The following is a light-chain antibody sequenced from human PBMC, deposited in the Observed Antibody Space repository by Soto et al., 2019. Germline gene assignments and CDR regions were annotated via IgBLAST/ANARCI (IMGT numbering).Light chain of an antibody. J-gene: IGKJ5*01. CDR2: VAS. CDR3: QQYNNWPLT. Sequence: EIVMTQSPATLSVSPGERATLSCRASQSVSSNLAWYQQKPGQAPRLLIYVASTRATGIPARFSGSGSGTEFTLTISSLQSEDLAVYYCQQYNNWPLTFGQGTRLEIK. V-gene: IGKV3-15*01. CDR1: QSVSSN.